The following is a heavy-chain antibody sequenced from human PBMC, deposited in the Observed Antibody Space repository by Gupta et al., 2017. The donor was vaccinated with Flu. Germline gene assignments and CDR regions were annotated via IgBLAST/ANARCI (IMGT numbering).Heavy chain of an antibody. D-gene: IGHD3-3*01. V-gene: IGHV4-31*02. CDR3: ARGLGTIFGVASNQNYFDH. Sequence: GKGLEWIGYIYYSGSTYYNPSLKSRVTISVDTSKNQFSLKVTSVTAADTAVYFCARGLGTIFGVASNQNYFDHWGQGALVSVSS. CDR2: IYYSGST. J-gene: IGHJ4*02.